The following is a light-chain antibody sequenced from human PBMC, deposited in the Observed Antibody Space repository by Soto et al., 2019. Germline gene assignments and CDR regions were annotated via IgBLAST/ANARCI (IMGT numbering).Light chain of an antibody. J-gene: IGLJ2*01. V-gene: IGLV1-44*01. Sequence: QSVLTQPPSASGTPGQRGTISCSGSRSNIGRNPVAWYQQLPGTAPKLLIYSNSQRPSGVPDRFSGSKSGTSASLAISGLQSEDEADYFCAAWDDSLNGVVFGGRTKLTVL. CDR1: RSNIGRNP. CDR2: SNS. CDR3: AAWDDSLNGVV.